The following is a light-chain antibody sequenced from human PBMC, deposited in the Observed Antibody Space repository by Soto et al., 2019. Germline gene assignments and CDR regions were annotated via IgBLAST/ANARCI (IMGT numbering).Light chain of an antibody. CDR1: QSISSW. V-gene: IGKV1-5*01. CDR3: LQDFQYPRT. Sequence: DIQMTQSPSTQSASVGDRVTITCRASQSISSWLAWYQQRPGKAPKLLIYEASTLQSGVPSRFSGNFSATNFSLTIGSLQSEDFATYYCLQDFQYPRTFGQGTKVDNK. J-gene: IGKJ1*01. CDR2: EAS.